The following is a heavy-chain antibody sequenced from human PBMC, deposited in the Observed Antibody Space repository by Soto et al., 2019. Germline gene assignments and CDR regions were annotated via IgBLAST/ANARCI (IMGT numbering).Heavy chain of an antibody. CDR1: GGSISSGGYY. Sequence: QVQLQESGPGLVKPSQTLSLTCTVSGGSISSGGYYWSWIRQHPGKGLEWIGYIYYSGSTYYNPSLKSRVTISVDTSKNQFSMKLSSVNAAYTAVYDCSRSFGVAAAGPFDYWGQGTLGTVSS. CDR3: SRSFGVAAAGPFDY. J-gene: IGHJ4*02. V-gene: IGHV4-31*03. D-gene: IGHD6-13*01. CDR2: IYYSGST.